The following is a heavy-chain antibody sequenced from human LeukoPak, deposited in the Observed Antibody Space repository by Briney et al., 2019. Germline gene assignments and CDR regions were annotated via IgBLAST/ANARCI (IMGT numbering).Heavy chain of an antibody. CDR2: IYYSGST. V-gene: IGHV4-39*01. D-gene: IGHD5-24*01. CDR3: ARQGRDGYKVYYMDV. Sequence: TSETLSLTCTVSGGSISSSSYYWGWIRQPPGKGLEWIGSIYYSGSTYYNPSLKSRVTISVDTPKNQFSLKLSSVTAADTAVYYCARQGRDGYKVYYMDVWGKGTTVTVSS. J-gene: IGHJ6*03. CDR1: GGSISSSSYY.